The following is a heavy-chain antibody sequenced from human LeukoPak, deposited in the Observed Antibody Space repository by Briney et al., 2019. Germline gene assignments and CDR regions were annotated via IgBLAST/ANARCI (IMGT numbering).Heavy chain of an antibody. J-gene: IGHJ4*02. D-gene: IGHD1-14*01. CDR2: IGDTGGT. CDR1: GIIFSSHI. CDR3: AKGPGYYFDY. V-gene: IGHV3-23*01. Sequence: PGGSLRLSCAASGIIFSSHIVRWVRQAPGKGLEWVSTIGDTGGTFHEDSVKGRFTISRDNSKNTVYLHMNSLRAEDTAVYYCAKGPGYYFDYWGQGTLVTVSS.